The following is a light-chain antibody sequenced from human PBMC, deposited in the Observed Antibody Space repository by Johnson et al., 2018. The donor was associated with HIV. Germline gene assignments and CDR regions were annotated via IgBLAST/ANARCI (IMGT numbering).Light chain of an antibody. CDR3: GTWDSSLSAHV. J-gene: IGLJ1*01. CDR1: SSNIGDNY. CDR2: ENN. Sequence: QSVLTQPPSVSAAPGQKVTISCSGSSSNIGDNYVSWYQQFPETAPKLLIYENNKRPSGIPDRFSGSKSGTSATLGITGLPHGDEADYYCGTWDSSLSAHVFGTGTKVSVL. V-gene: IGLV1-51*01.